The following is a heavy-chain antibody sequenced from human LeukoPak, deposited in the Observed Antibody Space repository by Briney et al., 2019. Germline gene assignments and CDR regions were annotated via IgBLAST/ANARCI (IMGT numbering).Heavy chain of an antibody. Sequence: ASVKVSCKASGYTFTSYYMHWVRQAPGQGLEWMGIINPSGGSTSYAQKFQGRVTMTRDMSTSTVYMELSSLRSEDTAVYYCARTRGNQVNLALNYYYYMDVWGKGTTVTISS. CDR1: GYTFTSYY. CDR3: ARTRGNQVNLALNYYYYMDV. CDR2: INPSGGST. V-gene: IGHV1-46*01. D-gene: IGHD3-10*01. J-gene: IGHJ6*03.